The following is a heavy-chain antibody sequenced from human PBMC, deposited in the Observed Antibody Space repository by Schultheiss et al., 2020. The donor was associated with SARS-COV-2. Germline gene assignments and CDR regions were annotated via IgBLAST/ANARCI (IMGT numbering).Heavy chain of an antibody. CDR1: GFTFSSYA. J-gene: IGHJ4*02. CDR3: ASWYLDY. V-gene: IGHV3-30*07. D-gene: IGHD2-15*01. CDR2: ISYDGSNK. Sequence: GSLRLSCAASGFTFSSYAMHWVRQAPGKGLEWVAVISYDGSNKYYADSVKGRFTISRDNAKNSLYLQMNSLRAEDTAVYYCASWYLDYWGQGTLVTVSS.